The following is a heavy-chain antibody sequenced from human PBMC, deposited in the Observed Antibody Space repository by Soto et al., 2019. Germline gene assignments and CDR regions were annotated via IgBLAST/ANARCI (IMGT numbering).Heavy chain of an antibody. CDR1: GGSISSSSYY. CDR2: IYYSGST. V-gene: IGHV4-39*01. D-gene: IGHD1-26*01. CDR3: ASSSQARNTIDY. J-gene: IGHJ4*02. Sequence: SETQSLTCTVSGGSISSSSYYWGWIRQPPGKGLEWIGSIYYSGSTYYNPSLKSRVTISVDTSKNQFSLKLSSVTAADTAVYYCASSSQARNTIDYWGQGTLVTVSS.